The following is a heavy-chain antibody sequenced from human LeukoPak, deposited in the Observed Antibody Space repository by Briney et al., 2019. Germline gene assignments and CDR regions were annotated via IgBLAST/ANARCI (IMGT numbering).Heavy chain of an antibody. CDR2: IYYSGST. D-gene: IGHD6-13*01. CDR3: ASAPVAAAHWSGDYFDY. CDR1: GGSISSGNDY. V-gene: IGHV4-30-4*01. J-gene: IGHJ4*02. Sequence: MSSETLSLTCTVAGGSISSGNDYWAWIRQPPGKGLEWIGYIYYSGSTYYNPSLKSRITISVDTSKNQFSLRLSSVTAADTAVYYCASAPVAAAHWSGDYFDYWGQGTVVTVSS.